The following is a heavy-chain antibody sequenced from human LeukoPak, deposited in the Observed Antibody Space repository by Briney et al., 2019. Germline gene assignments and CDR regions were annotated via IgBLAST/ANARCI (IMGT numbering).Heavy chain of an antibody. D-gene: IGHD3-9*01. V-gene: IGHV4-59*11. J-gene: IGHJ5*02. CDR1: GGSISSHY. CDR2: IYYSGRT. CDR3: AVVSGPGAYFDWWSNNWFDP. Sequence: SETLSLTCTVSGGSISSHYWSCIREPPGKGLEWIGYIYYSGRTNYNPSLKSRVTISVDTSKYQFSLKLSSVAAADTAVYYCAVVSGPGAYFDWWSNNWFDPWGQGTLVTVSS.